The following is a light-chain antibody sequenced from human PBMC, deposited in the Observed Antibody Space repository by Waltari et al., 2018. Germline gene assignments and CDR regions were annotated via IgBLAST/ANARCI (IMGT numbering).Light chain of an antibody. V-gene: IGLV1-51*01. CDR2: DNK. J-gene: IGLJ3*02. CDR3: GTWDGSLNAGV. Sequence: QSTLTQPPSLSAAPGQRVTISCSGSGSNIGSNYVAWYQLLPGTAPKLLIYDNKRRPSGIPDRFSASKSGTSATLDITGLQTGDEADYYCGTWDGSLNAGVFGGGTKLTVL. CDR1: GSNIGSNY.